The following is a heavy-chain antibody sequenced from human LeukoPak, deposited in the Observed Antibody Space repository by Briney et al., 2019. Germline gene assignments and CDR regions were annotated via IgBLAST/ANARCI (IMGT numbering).Heavy chain of an antibody. J-gene: IGHJ6*03. CDR1: VYTFTNYG. CDR2: ISAYNGNT. D-gene: IGHD2-2*01. Sequence: AAVKVSCKASVYTFTNYGSSWVRQAPGRGLEWMGWISAYNGNTNYAQKLQGRVTMTTDTSTSTAYMELRSLRSHDTAVYYCARDLEHGYVFKVPALIYSHNNYMDVWGKGTTVTVSS. CDR3: ARDLEHGYVFKVPALIYSHNNYMDV. V-gene: IGHV1-18*01.